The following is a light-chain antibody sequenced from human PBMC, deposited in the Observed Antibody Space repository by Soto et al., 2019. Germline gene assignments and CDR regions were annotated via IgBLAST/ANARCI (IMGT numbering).Light chain of an antibody. J-gene: IGLJ3*02. CDR2: EVS. CDR3: SSYTSSSTWV. V-gene: IGLV2-14*01. Sequence: QSALTQSASVSGSPGQSITIACTGTSSDVGGYNYVSWYQQHPGKAPKLMIYEVSNRPSGVSNRFSGCKSGNTASLTISGLQAEDEADYYCSSYTSSSTWVFGGGTKVTVL. CDR1: SSDVGGYNY.